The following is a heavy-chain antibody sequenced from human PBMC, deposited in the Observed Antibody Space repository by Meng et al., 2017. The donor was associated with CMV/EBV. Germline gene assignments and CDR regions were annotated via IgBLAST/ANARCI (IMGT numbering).Heavy chain of an antibody. J-gene: IGHJ4*02. Sequence: GESLKISCAASGFTFSTYAMSWVRQAPGKGLEWVSSISGGGSTYYADSVKGRFTISRDNSKNTLYLQMNSLRAEDTAVYYCAKRWNYLDYWGQGKMVTVSS. CDR3: AKRWNYLDY. D-gene: IGHD2-15*01. CDR2: ISGGGST. V-gene: IGHV3-23*01. CDR1: GFTFSTYA.